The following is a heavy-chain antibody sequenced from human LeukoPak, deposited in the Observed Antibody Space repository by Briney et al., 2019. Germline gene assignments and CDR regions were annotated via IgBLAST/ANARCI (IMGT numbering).Heavy chain of an antibody. D-gene: IGHD6-19*01. Sequence: GGSLRLSCAASGFTFSSYEMNWVRQAPGKGLEWVSYISSGSTIYDADSVKGRLTISRDNAKNSLYLQMNNLRAEDTAVYYCARESIAVAGAPFDYWGQGTLVTVSS. J-gene: IGHJ4*02. CDR3: ARESIAVAGAPFDY. CDR2: ISSGSTI. CDR1: GFTFSSYE. V-gene: IGHV3-48*03.